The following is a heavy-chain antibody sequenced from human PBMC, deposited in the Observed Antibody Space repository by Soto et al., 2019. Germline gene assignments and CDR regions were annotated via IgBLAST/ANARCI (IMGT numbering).Heavy chain of an antibody. CDR3: ARLRSNYYYYGMDV. CDR2: IYYSGST. J-gene: IGHJ6*02. CDR1: GGSISSSSYY. D-gene: IGHD3-3*01. V-gene: IGHV4-39*01. Sequence: SETLSLTCTVSGGSISSSSYYWGWIRQPPGKGLEWIGSIYYSGSTYYNPSLKSRVTISVDTSKNQFSLKLSSVTAADTAVYYCARLRSNYYYYGMDVWGQGTPVTVSS.